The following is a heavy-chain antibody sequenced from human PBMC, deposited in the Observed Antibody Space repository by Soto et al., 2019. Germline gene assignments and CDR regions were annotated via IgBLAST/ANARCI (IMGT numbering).Heavy chain of an antibody. D-gene: IGHD1-7*01. CDR2: IWHDGGNK. CDR1: GFSFSSSG. J-gene: IGHJ4*02. V-gene: IGHV3-33*01. CDR3: ARGNWKYGYFDY. Sequence: QAQLVESGGGVVQPGRSLRLSCVASGFSFSSSGMHWVRQAPGKGLQWVAVIWHDGGNKYNADSVKGRFSISRDNSKNTIYLQMNSLRVEDTAVYYCARGNWKYGYFDYWGQGTLVTVSS.